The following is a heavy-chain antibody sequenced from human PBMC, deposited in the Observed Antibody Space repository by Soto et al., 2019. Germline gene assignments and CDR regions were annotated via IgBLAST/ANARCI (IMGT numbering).Heavy chain of an antibody. CDR3: AKVEKMIVVVIYYFDY. Sequence: GGSLRLSCAASGFTFSSYAMSWVRQAPGKGLEWVSVISGGGTTYYADSVKGRFTISRDNSKNTLYLQMNSLRAEDTAVYYCAKVEKMIVVVIYYFDYWGQGTLVTVSS. J-gene: IGHJ4*02. CDR1: GFTFSSYA. V-gene: IGHV3-23*01. D-gene: IGHD3-22*01. CDR2: ISGGGTT.